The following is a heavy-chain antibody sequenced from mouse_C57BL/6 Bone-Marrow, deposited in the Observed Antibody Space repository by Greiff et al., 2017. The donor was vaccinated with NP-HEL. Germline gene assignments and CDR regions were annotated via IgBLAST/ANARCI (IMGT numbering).Heavy chain of an antibody. Sequence: EVQLVESEGGLVQPGSSMKLSCTASGFTFSDYYMAWVRQVPEKGLEWVANINYDGSSTYYLDSLKSRFIISRDNAKNILYLRMSSLKSEDTATYYCARDEGYYFDYWGQGTTLTVSS. J-gene: IGHJ2*01. V-gene: IGHV5-16*01. CDR2: INYDGSST. CDR1: GFTFSDYY. CDR3: ARDEGYYFDY.